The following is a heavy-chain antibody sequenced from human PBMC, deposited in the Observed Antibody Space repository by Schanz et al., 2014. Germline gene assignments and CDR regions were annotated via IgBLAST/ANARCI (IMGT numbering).Heavy chain of an antibody. J-gene: IGHJ6*03. CDR2: IIPVLAIA. CDR1: GGTFSSYT. Sequence: QVQLVQSGAEVKKPGSSVKVSCTASGGTFSSYTISWIRQAPGQGLEWMGRIIPVLAIADYAQKFQGRVTITADKSTSTASMELSSLRSEGTAVYYCARLGTGMAVAGSVIDSYYYYMDVWGEGTTVTVSS. D-gene: IGHD6-19*01. CDR3: ARLGTGMAVAGSVIDSYYYYMDV. V-gene: IGHV1-69*02.